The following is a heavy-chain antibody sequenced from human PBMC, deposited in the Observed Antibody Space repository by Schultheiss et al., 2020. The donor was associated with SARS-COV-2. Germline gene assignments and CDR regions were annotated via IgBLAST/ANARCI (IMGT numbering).Heavy chain of an antibody. D-gene: IGHD3-3*01. V-gene: IGHV1-2*04. J-gene: IGHJ4*02. CDR2: INPNSGDT. Sequence: ASVKVSCKASGYNFTGYYIHWVRQAPGQGLEWMAWINPNSGDTDYAQKFQGWVTMTRDTSISTAYMELSRLTSDDTAVYYCARDRRERITIFGVVITPSVYWGQGTLVTVSS. CDR1: GYNFTGYY. CDR3: ARDRRERITIFGVVITPSVY.